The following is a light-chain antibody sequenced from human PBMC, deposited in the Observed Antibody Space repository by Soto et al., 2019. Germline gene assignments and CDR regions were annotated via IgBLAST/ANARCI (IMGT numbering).Light chain of an antibody. CDR1: QSLNDN. V-gene: IGKV3-15*01. Sequence: EIVMTQSPATLSVSPGERATLSCRASQSLNDNLAWYQQKPGQAPRLLIYGTSIRATGIPARVSGSGSGTEFTLTISSLQSEDFAVYYCQHYNNWPLTFGGGTKVEIK. J-gene: IGKJ4*01. CDR3: QHYNNWPLT. CDR2: GTS.